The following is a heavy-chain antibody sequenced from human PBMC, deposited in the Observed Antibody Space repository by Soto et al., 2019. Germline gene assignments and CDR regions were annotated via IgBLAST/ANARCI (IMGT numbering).Heavy chain of an antibody. CDR3: ARDGYCISTSCRHYDYYGMDV. D-gene: IGHD2-2*03. J-gene: IGHJ6*02. Sequence: QVQLVQSGAEVKKPGASVKVSCKASGYTFTSYGISWVRQAPGQGLEWMGWISGCNGNTNYAQKLQGRVTMTTDTSTSTAYMELRSLRSDDTAVYYCARDGYCISTSCRHYDYYGMDVWGQGTTVTVSS. CDR1: GYTFTSYG. V-gene: IGHV1-18*01. CDR2: ISGCNGNT.